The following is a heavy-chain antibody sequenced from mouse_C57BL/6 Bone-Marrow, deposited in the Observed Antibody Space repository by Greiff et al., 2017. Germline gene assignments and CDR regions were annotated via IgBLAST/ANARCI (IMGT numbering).Heavy chain of an antibody. Sequence: VQLVESGAELVKPGASVKMSCKASGYTFTTYPIEWMKQNHGKSLEWIGNFHPYNDDTKYNEKFKGKATLTVEKSYSTVYLELSRLTSDDSAVYYCARGGNYGEYYFDYWGQGTTLTVSS. D-gene: IGHD2-1*01. V-gene: IGHV1-47*01. CDR2: FHPYNDDT. J-gene: IGHJ2*01. CDR3: ARGGNYGEYYFDY. CDR1: GYTFTTYP.